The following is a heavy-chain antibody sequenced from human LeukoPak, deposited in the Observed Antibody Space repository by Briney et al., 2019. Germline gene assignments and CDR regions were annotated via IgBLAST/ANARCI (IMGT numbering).Heavy chain of an antibody. CDR1: GYTFTSYG. D-gene: IGHD6-6*01. J-gene: IGHJ6*03. CDR2: ISAYNGNT. CDR3: AKSIADYYMDV. V-gene: IGHV1-18*01. Sequence: ASVKVSCKASGYTFTSYGISWVRQAPGQGLEWMGWISAYNGNTNYAQKLQGRVTMTTDTSTSTAYMELRSLRSEDTAVYYCAKSIADYYMDVWGKRTTVTVSS.